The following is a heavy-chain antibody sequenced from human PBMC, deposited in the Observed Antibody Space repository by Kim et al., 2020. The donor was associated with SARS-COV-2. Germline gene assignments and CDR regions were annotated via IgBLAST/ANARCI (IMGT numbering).Heavy chain of an antibody. CDR2: SGNT. Sequence: SGNTGYAQKFQGRVTMTRNTSISTAYMELSSLRSEDTAVYYCASRSGWWYWGQGTLVTVSS. J-gene: IGHJ4*02. D-gene: IGHD6-19*01. CDR3: ASRSGWWY. V-gene: IGHV1-8*01.